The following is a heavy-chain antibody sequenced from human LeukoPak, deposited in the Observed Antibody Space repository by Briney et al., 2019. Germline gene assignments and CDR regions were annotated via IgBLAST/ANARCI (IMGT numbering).Heavy chain of an antibody. Sequence: GGSLRLSCAASGFTFSSYSMNWVRQAPGKGLEWVSYISSSSSTIYYADSVKGRFTISRDNAKNSLYLQMNSLRAEDTAVYYCARTKWEIFGVAEHFDYWGQGTLVTVSS. J-gene: IGHJ4*02. CDR3: ARTKWEIFGVAEHFDY. D-gene: IGHD3-3*01. CDR2: ISSSSSTI. V-gene: IGHV3-48*01. CDR1: GFTFSSYS.